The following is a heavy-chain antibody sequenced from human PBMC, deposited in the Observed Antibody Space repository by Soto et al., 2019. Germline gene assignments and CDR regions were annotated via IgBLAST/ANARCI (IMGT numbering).Heavy chain of an antibody. V-gene: IGHV4-59*01. CDR3: ARGRDGYNYGFDY. Sequence: SETLSLTCTVSGDSISGYYWSWIRQPPGKGLEWLGYMDNSGSTNYNPSLKSRVTISVDTSKNQFSLKLSSVTAADTAVYYCARGRDGYNYGFDYWGQGTLVTVSS. J-gene: IGHJ4*02. CDR1: GDSISGYY. CDR2: MDNSGST. D-gene: IGHD5-12*01.